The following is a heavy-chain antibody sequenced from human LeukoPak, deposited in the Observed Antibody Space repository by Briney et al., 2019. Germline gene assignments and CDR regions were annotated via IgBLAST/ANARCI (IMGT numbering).Heavy chain of an antibody. J-gene: IGHJ4*02. CDR2: IYHSGTT. V-gene: IGHV4-34*01. CDR3: ARGLGSSWYRV. Sequence: GSLRLSCAASGFTFSSYSMNWVRQAPGKGLEWIGEIYHSGTTNHTPSLKSRVTISVDTSKNQFSLKLSSVTAADTAVYYCARGLGSSWYRVWGQGTLVTVSS. D-gene: IGHD6-13*01. CDR1: GFTFSSYS.